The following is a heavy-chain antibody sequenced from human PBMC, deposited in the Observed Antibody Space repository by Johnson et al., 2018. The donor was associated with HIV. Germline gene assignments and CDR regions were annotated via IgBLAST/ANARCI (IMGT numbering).Heavy chain of an antibody. CDR3: ARGEGVLGERQGAFDI. D-gene: IGHD1-1*01. CDR2: IRYDGSNK. J-gene: IGHJ3*02. V-gene: IGHV3-33*01. Sequence: QVQLVESGGGVVQPGRSLRLSCAASGFTFSSYGMHWVRQAPGKGLEWVAFIRYDGSNKYYTDSVKGRFTISRDNSKNTLYLQMNSLRAEDTAVYYCARGEGVLGERQGAFDIWGQGTMVTVSS. CDR1: GFTFSSYG.